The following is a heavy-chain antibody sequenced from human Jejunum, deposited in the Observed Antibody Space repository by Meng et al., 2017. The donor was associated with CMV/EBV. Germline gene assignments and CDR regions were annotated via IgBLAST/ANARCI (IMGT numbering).Heavy chain of an antibody. V-gene: IGHV1-8*03. CDR2: MNPTTGNT. Sequence: TYALNWVRPAAGQGLEWMGWMNPTTGNTGYAQKFQGRVTITRNTSISTAYMELSSLRSEDTAVYYCARGVPTYYYDSSAYYFDTWGQGTRVTVSS. CDR1: TYA. D-gene: IGHD3-22*01. CDR3: ARGVPTYYYDSSAYYFDT. J-gene: IGHJ5*02.